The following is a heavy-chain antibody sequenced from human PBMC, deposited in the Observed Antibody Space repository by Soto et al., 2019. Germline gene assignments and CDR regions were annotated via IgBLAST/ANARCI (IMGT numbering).Heavy chain of an antibody. CDR1: GGSFSGYY. D-gene: IGHD3-3*01. Sequence: QVQLQQWGAGLLKPSETLSLTCAVYGGSFSGYYWSWIRQPPGKGLEWIGEINHSGSTNYNPSLKSRVTISVDTSKNQFSLKLSSVTAADTAVYYCARGLYAIFGVVKGSDYYYYGMDVWGQGTTVTVSS. J-gene: IGHJ6*02. CDR2: INHSGST. V-gene: IGHV4-34*01. CDR3: ARGLYAIFGVVKGSDYYYYGMDV.